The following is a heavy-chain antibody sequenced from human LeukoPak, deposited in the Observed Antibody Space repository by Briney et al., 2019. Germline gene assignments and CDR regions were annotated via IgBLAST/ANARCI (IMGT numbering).Heavy chain of an antibody. D-gene: IGHD3-10*01. CDR3: ARAPSKIRYYYGSGSYTNWFDP. CDR2: MNPNSGNT. CDR1: GYTFTSYD. Sequence: ASVKVSCKASGYTFTSYDINWVRQATGQGLEWMGWMNPNSGNTGYAQKFQGRVTITRNTSISTAYMELSSLRSEDTAVYYCARAPSKIRYYYGSGSYTNWFDPWGQGTLVTVSS. J-gene: IGHJ5*02. V-gene: IGHV1-8*03.